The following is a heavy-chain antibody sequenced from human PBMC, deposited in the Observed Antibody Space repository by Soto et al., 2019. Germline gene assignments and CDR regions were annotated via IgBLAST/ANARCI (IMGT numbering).Heavy chain of an antibody. Sequence: SETLSLTCAVYGGSFRGYSWIWIRQPPGKGLEWIGEVNHSGSTHYSPSLKSRVTISVDTSKNQFSLKLSSVTAADTAVYYCARGLGAITMIVVNAFDIWGQGTMVTVSS. J-gene: IGHJ3*02. CDR1: GGSFRGYS. V-gene: IGHV4-34*01. CDR2: VNHSGST. CDR3: ARGLGAITMIVVNAFDI. D-gene: IGHD3-22*01.